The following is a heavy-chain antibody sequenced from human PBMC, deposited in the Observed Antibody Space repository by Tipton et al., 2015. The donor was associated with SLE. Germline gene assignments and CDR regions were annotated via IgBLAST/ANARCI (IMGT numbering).Heavy chain of an antibody. V-gene: IGHV3-49*04. CDR1: GLTSGDFA. Sequence: RSLRLSCTASGLTSGDFAMSWVRQAPGRGLEWVGSLKNKAHGGTANYAASVEGRFSISRDESKGIAFLQMNSLRIEDTAVYYCTLTPTLIVAGLGDSWGQGTLVTVSS. D-gene: IGHD2/OR15-2a*01. CDR3: TLTPTLIVAGLGDS. CDR2: LKNKAHGGTA. J-gene: IGHJ4*02.